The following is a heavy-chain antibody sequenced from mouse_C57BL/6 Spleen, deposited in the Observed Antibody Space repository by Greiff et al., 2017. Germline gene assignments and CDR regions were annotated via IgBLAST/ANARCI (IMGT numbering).Heavy chain of an antibody. J-gene: IGHJ4*01. CDR3: ARGGYEAMDY. CDR1: GFTFSDYG. V-gene: IGHV5-17*01. CDR2: ISSGSSTI. Sequence: EVKVVESGGGLVKPGGSLKLSCAASGFTFSDYGMHWVRQAPEKGLEWVAYISSGSSTIYYADTVKGRFTISRDNAKNTLFLQMTSLRSEDTAMYYCARGGYEAMDYWGQGTSVTVSS.